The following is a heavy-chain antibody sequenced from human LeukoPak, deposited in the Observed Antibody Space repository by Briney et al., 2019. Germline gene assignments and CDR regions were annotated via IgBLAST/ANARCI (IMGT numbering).Heavy chain of an antibody. Sequence: GGSLRLSCAASGFTFSSYEMNWVRQAPGKGLEWVSYISSSGSTIYYADSVKGRFTISRDNAKNSLYLQMNSLRAEDTAVYYCAKDQTPRRYSSSSTNFDYWGQGTLVTVSS. CDR2: ISSSGSTI. D-gene: IGHD6-13*01. CDR3: AKDQTPRRYSSSSTNFDY. J-gene: IGHJ4*02. V-gene: IGHV3-48*03. CDR1: GFTFSSYE.